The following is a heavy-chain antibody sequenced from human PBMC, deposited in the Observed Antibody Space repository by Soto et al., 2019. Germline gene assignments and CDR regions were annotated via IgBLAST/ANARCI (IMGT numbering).Heavy chain of an antibody. V-gene: IGHV3-23*01. D-gene: IGHD6-13*01. Sequence: GGSLSLSCAASVVTLSSYAMSWFRQAPGKGLEWVSAISGSGGSTYYADSVKGRFTISRDNSKNTLYLQMNSLRAEDTAVYYCAKAVAAAGLYFDYWGQGTLVTVSS. CDR1: VVTLSSYA. CDR3: AKAVAAAGLYFDY. CDR2: ISGSGGST. J-gene: IGHJ4*02.